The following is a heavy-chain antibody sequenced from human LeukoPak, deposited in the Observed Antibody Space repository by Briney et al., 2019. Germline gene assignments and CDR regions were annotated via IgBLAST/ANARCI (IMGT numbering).Heavy chain of an antibody. CDR2: ISNNGGST. V-gene: IGHV3-64*01. CDR3: AKDPTHYRVWDYYETIGLSY. Sequence: GGSLRLSCAASGFTFSSYAMHWVRQAPGKGLEYVSAISNNGGSTYYANSVKGRFTISRDNSKNTLNLQMNSLRAEDAAVYYCAKDPTHYRVWDYYETIGLSYWGQGTLVTVSS. D-gene: IGHD3-22*01. CDR1: GFTFSSYA. J-gene: IGHJ4*02.